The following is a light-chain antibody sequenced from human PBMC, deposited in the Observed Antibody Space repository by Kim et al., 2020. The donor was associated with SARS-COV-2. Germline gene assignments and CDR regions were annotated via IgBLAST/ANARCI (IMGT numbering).Light chain of an antibody. V-gene: IGLV3-19*01. CDR2: GQN. Sequence: SSELTQDPAVSVALGQTVTITCHGDSLRVYLAAWYQQRPGQAPILVISGQNNRPSGIPDRFSGSSSGNTASLTITGAQAEDEADYYCNSRLGDDLVVFGGGTQLTVL. J-gene: IGLJ2*01. CDR1: SLRVYL. CDR3: NSRLGDDLVV.